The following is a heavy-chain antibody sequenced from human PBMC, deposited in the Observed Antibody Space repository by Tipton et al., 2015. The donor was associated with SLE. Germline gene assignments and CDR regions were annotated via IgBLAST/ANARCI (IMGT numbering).Heavy chain of an antibody. CDR1: AGSFSGYY. CDR2: INHSGSP. D-gene: IGHD1-26*01. J-gene: IGHJ3*01. CDR3: TRRSFAGNGFDV. V-gene: IGHV4-34*01. Sequence: TLSLTCAVSAGSFSGYYWSWIRQSPVRGLEWIGEINHSGSPNYNPSLKSRVTISVHTSKNQFSLKLSSVTAADTAVYYCTRRSFAGNGFDVWGQGTVVTVSS.